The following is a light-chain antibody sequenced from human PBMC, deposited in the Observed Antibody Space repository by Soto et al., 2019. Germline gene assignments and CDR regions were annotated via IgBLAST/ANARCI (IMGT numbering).Light chain of an antibody. CDR1: SSDVGGYNY. CDR2: EVS. J-gene: IGLJ3*02. CDR3: SSYSRSNTRV. V-gene: IGLV2-14*01. Sequence: QSVLTQPASVSGSPGQSITISCTETSSDVGGYNYVSWYQKHPGKAPKLMIYEVSNRPSGVSNRFSGSKSGNKASLTISGLPAEDEADYNGSSYSRSNTRVFDGATKLSVL.